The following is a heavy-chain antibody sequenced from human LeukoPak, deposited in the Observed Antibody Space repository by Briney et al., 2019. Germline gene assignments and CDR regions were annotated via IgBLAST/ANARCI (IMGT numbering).Heavy chain of an antibody. V-gene: IGHV1-18*01. D-gene: IGHD2-15*01. CDR3: ARDPVVVVAASSNLLNWFDP. CDR1: GYTFTSYG. Sequence: GASVKVSCKASGYTFTSYGISWVRQAPGQGLEWMGWISAYNGNTNYAQKLQGRVTMTTDTSTSTAYMELRSLRSDDTAVYYCARDPVVVVAASSNLLNWFDPWGQGTLVTVSS. J-gene: IGHJ5*02. CDR2: ISAYNGNT.